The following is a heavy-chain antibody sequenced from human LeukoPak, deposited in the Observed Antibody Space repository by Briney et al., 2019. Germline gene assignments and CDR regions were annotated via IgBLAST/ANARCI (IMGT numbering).Heavy chain of an antibody. Sequence: GGSLRLSCEASGFTFTTYSMTWVRQAPGKGLEWVSIISSGSSAIFSADALKGRFTISRDDAKNLLYLDMNSLRAEDTAVYYCASEQVVAATGTRSDYWGQGTLVTVSS. CDR3: ASEQVVAATGTRSDY. CDR2: ISSGSSAI. CDR1: GFTFTTYS. D-gene: IGHD2-15*01. J-gene: IGHJ4*02. V-gene: IGHV3-21*01.